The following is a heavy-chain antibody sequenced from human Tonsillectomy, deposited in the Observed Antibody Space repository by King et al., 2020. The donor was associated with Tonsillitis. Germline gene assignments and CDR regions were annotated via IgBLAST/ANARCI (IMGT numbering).Heavy chain of an antibody. V-gene: IGHV3-23*04. D-gene: IGHD2-2*01. CDR2: ISGSGGST. Sequence: VQLVESGGGLVQPGGSLRLSCAASGFTFSSYAMSWVRQAPGKGLEWVSAISGSGGSTYYADSVKGRFTISRDNSKNTLYLQMNSLRDEDTAVYYCAKGGGYCSSTSCYAEGWFDPWGQGTLVTVSS. J-gene: IGHJ5*02. CDR1: GFTFSSYA. CDR3: AKGGGYCSSTSCYAEGWFDP.